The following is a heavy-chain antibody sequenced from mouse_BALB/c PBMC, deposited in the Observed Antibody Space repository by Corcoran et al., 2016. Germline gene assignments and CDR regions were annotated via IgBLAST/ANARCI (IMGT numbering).Heavy chain of an antibody. CDR2: IDPANGNT. CDR1: GFNIKDTY. D-gene: IGHD1-3*01. Sequence: EVQLKQSGAELVKPGASVKLYCTASGFNIKDTYMHWVKQRPEQGLEWIGRIDPANGNTKYDPKFQGKATITADTSSNTAYLQLSSLTSEDTAVYYCAKWDWYFDVWGAGTTVTVSS. V-gene: IGHV14-3*02. CDR3: AKWDWYFDV. J-gene: IGHJ1*01.